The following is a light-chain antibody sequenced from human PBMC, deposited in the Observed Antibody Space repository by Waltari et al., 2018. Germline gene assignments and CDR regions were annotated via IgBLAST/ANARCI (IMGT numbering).Light chain of an antibody. V-gene: IGLV2-14*03. CDR2: DVV. CDR3: SSFTTKRTLV. Sequence: QSALTQPASVSGSPGQSITISCTGTSSDVGGYNSVSWYQQHPGRAPNLKIYDVVNRPSGVSTRFYGSKSGNTAALTISGLQGEDEAVYYCSSFTTKRTLVFGGGTKLTVL. J-gene: IGLJ3*02. CDR1: SSDVGGYNS.